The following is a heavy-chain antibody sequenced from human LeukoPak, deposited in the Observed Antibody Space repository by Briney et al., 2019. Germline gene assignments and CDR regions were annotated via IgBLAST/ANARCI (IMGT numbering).Heavy chain of an antibody. V-gene: IGHV3-23*01. J-gene: IGHJ4*02. Sequence: PGGSLRLSCEASGLTFSSYGMSWVRQAPGKGLQWVSAITGGGGTTYYADSVKGRFTISRDNSKNMLYLQVNSLRAEDTAVYYCAKMQGYFDYWGQGTLVPVSS. CDR1: GLTFSSYG. CDR2: ITGGGGTT. CDR3: AKMQGYFDY.